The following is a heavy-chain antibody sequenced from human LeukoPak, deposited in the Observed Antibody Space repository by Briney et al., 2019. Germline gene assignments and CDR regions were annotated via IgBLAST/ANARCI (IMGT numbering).Heavy chain of an antibody. CDR2: IYYSGST. Sequence: SETLSLTCTVSGGSISSYYWSWIRQPPGKGLEWIGYIYYSGSTNYNPSLKSRVTISVDTSKNQFSLKLSSVTAADTAVYYCASSDSSGFEWGTFDYWGQGTLVTVSS. D-gene: IGHD3-22*01. J-gene: IGHJ4*02. CDR1: GGSISSYY. CDR3: ASSDSSGFEWGTFDY. V-gene: IGHV4-59*01.